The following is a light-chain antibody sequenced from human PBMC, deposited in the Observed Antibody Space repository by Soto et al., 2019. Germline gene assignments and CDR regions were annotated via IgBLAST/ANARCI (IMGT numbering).Light chain of an antibody. CDR3: QQYNKWPPWT. Sequence: EILMTQSPATLSVSPGERATLSCRASQSVSSNLAWYQQKPGQAPRLLIYGASTRATGIPARFSGSGSGTEFTLPISSLQSEDFAVYYCQQYNKWPPWTFGQGTKVEIK. J-gene: IGKJ1*01. V-gene: IGKV3-15*01. CDR1: QSVSSN. CDR2: GAS.